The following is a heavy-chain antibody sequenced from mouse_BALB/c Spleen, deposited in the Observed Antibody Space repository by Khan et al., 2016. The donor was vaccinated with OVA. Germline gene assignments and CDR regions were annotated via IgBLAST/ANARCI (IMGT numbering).Heavy chain of an antibody. V-gene: IGHV3-2*02. D-gene: IGHD2-4*01. J-gene: IGHJ3*01. CDR1: GYSITSEFA. Sequence: EVKLEESGPGLVKPSQSLSLTCTVTGYSITSEFAWNWIRQFPGNKLEWMGYISYSGNTRDNPSLKSLISITRDTSRNQFFLQLNSVTTEDTATYYCARKDYYDYDPFPYWGQGTLVTVSA. CDR2: ISYSGNT. CDR3: ARKDYYDYDPFPY.